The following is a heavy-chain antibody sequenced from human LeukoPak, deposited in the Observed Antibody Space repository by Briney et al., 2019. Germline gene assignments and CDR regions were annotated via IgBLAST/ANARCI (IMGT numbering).Heavy chain of an antibody. V-gene: IGHV3-30*01. CDR1: GFTFSSYA. D-gene: IGHD2-15*01. CDR2: ISHDGSNK. Sequence: GRSLRLSCAASGFTFSSYAMHWVRQAPGKGLEWVAGISHDGSNKYYADSVKGRFTISRDNSKNTLYLQMNSLRAEDTAVYYCARVQVEVVAATPTLDYYYYYMDVWGKGTTVTVSS. CDR3: ARVQVEVVAATPTLDYYYYYMDV. J-gene: IGHJ6*03.